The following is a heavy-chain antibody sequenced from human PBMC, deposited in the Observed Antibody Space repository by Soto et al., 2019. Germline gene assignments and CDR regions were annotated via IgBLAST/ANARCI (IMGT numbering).Heavy chain of an antibody. CDR2: ISAYNGNT. V-gene: IGHV1-18*01. D-gene: IGHD4-17*01. J-gene: IGHJ6*02. Sequence: ASVKVSCKASGYTFTSYGISWVRQAPGQGLEWMGWISAYNGNTNYAQKLQGRGTMTTDTSTSTAYMELRSLRSDDTAVYYCARDVGGYGDYYYYGMDVWGQGTTVTVSS. CDR1: GYTFTSYG. CDR3: ARDVGGYGDYYYYGMDV.